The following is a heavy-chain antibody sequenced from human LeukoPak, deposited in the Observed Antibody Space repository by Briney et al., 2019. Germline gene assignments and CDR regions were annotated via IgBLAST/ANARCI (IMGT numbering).Heavy chain of an antibody. D-gene: IGHD6-19*01. CDR2: INSDGSST. CDR1: GFTFSSYW. CDR3: ARGRYSSGWYYFDY. Sequence: GGTLRLSCAASGFTFSSYWLHWVRQAPGKGLVWVSRINSDGSSTSYADSVKGRFTISRDNAKNTLYPQMNSRRAEDTAVYYCARGRYSSGWYYFDYWSQGTLVTVSS. V-gene: IGHV3-74*01. J-gene: IGHJ4*02.